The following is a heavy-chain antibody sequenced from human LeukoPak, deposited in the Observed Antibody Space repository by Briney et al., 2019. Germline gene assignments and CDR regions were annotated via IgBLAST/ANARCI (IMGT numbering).Heavy chain of an antibody. J-gene: IGHJ4*02. CDR1: GGSISSGDYY. D-gene: IGHD5-18*01. CDR2: IWHSGSI. Sequence: SQTLSLTCTVSGGSISSGDYYWSWIRQPPGKGLEWIGYIWHSGSIYYRSSLQSRVTISVDRSKNHFSLKLNSVTAADMAVYYCARMDTTMALDSWGQGTLVTVSS. CDR3: ARMDTTMALDS. V-gene: IGHV4-30-2*01.